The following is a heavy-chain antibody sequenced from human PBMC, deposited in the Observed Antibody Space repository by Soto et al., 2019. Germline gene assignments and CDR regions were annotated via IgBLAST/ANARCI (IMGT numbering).Heavy chain of an antibody. CDR1: GGSISSGGYY. D-gene: IGHD3-3*01. CDR2: IYYSGST. CDR3: ARGPDSPHWYFAL. J-gene: IGHJ2*01. V-gene: IGHV4-31*03. Sequence: QVQLQESGPGLVKPSQTLSLTCTVSGGSISSGGYYWSWIRQHPGKGLEWIGYIYYSGSTYYNTSLQRRITISVETSESQFSLMLGTVTAAGTAVYCCARGPDSPHWYFALLGPGTLVTVSS.